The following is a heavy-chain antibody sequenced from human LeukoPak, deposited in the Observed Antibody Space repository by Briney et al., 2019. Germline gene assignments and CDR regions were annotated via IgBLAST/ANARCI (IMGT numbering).Heavy chain of an antibody. CDR2: IYYSGGT. D-gene: IGHD6-13*01. V-gene: IGHV4-59*08. CDR3: ARHFTPAAAGSFDY. Sequence: SGTLCLTCTVSGVSITSYSWSWIRQPPGKGLEWIGYIYYSGGTNYNPSLKSRVAISVDTSKNQFSLKLSSVTAADTAVYYCARHFTPAAAGSFDYWGQGTLVTVSS. CDR1: GVSITSYS. J-gene: IGHJ4*02.